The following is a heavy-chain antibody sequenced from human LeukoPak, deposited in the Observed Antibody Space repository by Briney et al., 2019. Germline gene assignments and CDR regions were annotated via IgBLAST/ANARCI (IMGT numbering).Heavy chain of an antibody. D-gene: IGHD3-22*01. CDR2: IIPILGIA. J-gene: IGHJ4*02. CDR3: ARGYYDSSGYYRH. Sequence: ASVKVSCKAPGVTFSSYAISWVRQAPGQGLEWMGRIIPILGIANYAQKFQGRVTITADKSTSTAYMELSSLRSEDTAVYYCARGYYDSSGYYRHWGQGTLVTVSS. CDR1: GVTFSSYA. V-gene: IGHV1-69*04.